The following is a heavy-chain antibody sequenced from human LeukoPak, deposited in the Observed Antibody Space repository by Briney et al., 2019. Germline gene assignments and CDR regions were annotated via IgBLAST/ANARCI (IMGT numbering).Heavy chain of an antibody. V-gene: IGHV3-48*03. CDR1: GFTFSSYE. D-gene: IGHD3-10*01. J-gene: IGHJ4*02. CDR2: ISSSGSTI. CDR3: ARGTMVRGVTNFDY. Sequence: SGGFLRLSCAASGFTFSSYEMNWVRQAPGKGLEWVSYISSSGSTIYYADSVKGRFTISRDNAKNSLYLQMNSLRAEDTAVYYCARGTMVRGVTNFDYWGQGTLVTVSS.